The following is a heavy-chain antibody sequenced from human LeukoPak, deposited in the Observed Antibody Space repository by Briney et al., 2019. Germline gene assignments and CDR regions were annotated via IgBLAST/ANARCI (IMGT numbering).Heavy chain of an antibody. CDR3: AKDGYCGGDCYSLASWFDP. CDR1: GFTFSSYA. CDR2: ISGSGGST. J-gene: IGHJ5*02. V-gene: IGHV3-23*01. Sequence: GGSLRLSCAASGFTFSSYAMSWVRQAPGKGLEWVSVISGSGGSTSYADSVSGRFTISRDNSKNTLYLQMNSLRADDTAVYYCAKDGYCGGDCYSLASWFDPWGQGTLVTVSS. D-gene: IGHD2-21*02.